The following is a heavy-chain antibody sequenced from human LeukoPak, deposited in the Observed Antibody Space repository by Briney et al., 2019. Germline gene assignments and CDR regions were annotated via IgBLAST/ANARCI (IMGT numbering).Heavy chain of an antibody. CDR3: TRELVSDY. J-gene: IGHJ4*02. CDR2: ISTGSTYI. Sequence: GGSLRLSCLASGFTFSSYTMNWVRQVPGKGLEWVSSISTGSTYIYYRDSVKGRFTISRDDAKNSLYLQMSSLRAGETAVYFCTRELVSDYWGQGTLVTVSS. V-gene: IGHV3-21*06. D-gene: IGHD3-3*02. CDR1: GFTFSSYT.